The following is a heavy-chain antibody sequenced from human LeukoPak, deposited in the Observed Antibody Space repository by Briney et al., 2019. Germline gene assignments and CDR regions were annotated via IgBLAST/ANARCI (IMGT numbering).Heavy chain of an antibody. CDR1: GGSISSYY. J-gene: IGHJ4*02. D-gene: IGHD3-10*01. CDR3: ARGVKGSLDY. V-gene: IGHV4-59*01. CDR2: IYYSGST. Sequence: PSETLSLTCTVSGGSISSYYWSWIRQPPGKGLEWIGYIYYSGSTNYNPSLKSRVTISVDTSKNQFSLQLSSVTAADTAVYYCARGVKGSLDYWGQGTLVTVSS.